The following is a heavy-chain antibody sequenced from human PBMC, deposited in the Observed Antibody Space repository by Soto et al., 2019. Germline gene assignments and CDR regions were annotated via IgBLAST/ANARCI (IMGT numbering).Heavy chain of an antibody. CDR2: ISWESGTI. V-gene: IGHV3-9*01. CDR3: AKDKSGYYYYIDV. J-gene: IGHJ6*03. D-gene: IGHD1-26*01. Sequence: PGGSLRLSCAAPGFTFGGYTMHWVRQAPGKGLEWVSGISWESGTIAYADSVKGRFTISRDNVKNSLCLEMSSLRAEDTALYYCAKDKSGYYYYIDVWGKGTTVTVSS. CDR1: GFTFGGYT.